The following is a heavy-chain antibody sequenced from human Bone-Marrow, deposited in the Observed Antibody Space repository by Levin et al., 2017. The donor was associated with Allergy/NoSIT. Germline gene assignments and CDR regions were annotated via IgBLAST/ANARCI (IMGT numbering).Heavy chain of an antibody. Sequence: PGGSLRLSCAASGFSFSDAWMNWVRRAPGKGLEWVGRIKSETVGGTTDYAAPVKGRFTISRDDSKNTLYLQMNSLKSEDTAVYYCTTARDALDRWGQGTMVTVSS. J-gene: IGHJ3*02. V-gene: IGHV3-15*07. CDR2: IKSETVGGTT. CDR1: GFSFSDAW. CDR3: TTARDALDR.